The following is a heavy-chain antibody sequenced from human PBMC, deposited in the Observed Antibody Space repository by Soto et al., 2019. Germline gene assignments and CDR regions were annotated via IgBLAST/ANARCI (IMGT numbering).Heavy chain of an antibody. CDR1: GGSISSRNYY. V-gene: IGHV4-39*01. D-gene: IGHD3-16*02. CDR3: ARSFYMGGWFDP. Sequence: SETLSLTCTVSGGSISSRNYYWGWIRQPPGKGLEWIGSIYYSGSTYYNPSLKSRVTMSIDTSKNQFSLRLSSVTAADTAVYYCARSFYMGGWFDPWGQGTLVTVSS. CDR2: IYYSGST. J-gene: IGHJ5*02.